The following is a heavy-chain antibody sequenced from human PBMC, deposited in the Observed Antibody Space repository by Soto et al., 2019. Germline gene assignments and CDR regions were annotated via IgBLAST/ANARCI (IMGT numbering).Heavy chain of an antibody. CDR1: GYTFTGYY. V-gene: IGHV1-2*04. CDR3: ARERSSSWDY. Sequence: QVQLVQSGAEVKKPGASVKVSCKSSGYTFTGYYMHWVRPAPGQGLEWMGWINPNSGGTNYAQKFQGWVTMIRDTSISTAYMELSRLISDDTAVYYCARERSSSWDYWGQGTLVTVSS. CDR2: INPNSGGT. J-gene: IGHJ4*02. D-gene: IGHD6-13*01.